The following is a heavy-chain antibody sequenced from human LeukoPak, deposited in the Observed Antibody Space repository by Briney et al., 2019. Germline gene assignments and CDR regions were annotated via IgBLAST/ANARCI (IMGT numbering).Heavy chain of an antibody. CDR1: GFTFTDAW. CDR2: IKSANAGGTT. V-gene: IGHV3-15*01. Sequence: PGGSLRLSCAASGFTFTDAWMAWVRQPPGKGLEWVGHIKSANAGGTTDYAAPVKGRFTISRDDSKNTLSLQMNTLQSDDTALYYCTTEFWGSYNNWGQGALATVSS. D-gene: IGHD1-14*01. J-gene: IGHJ1*01. CDR3: TTEFWGSYNN.